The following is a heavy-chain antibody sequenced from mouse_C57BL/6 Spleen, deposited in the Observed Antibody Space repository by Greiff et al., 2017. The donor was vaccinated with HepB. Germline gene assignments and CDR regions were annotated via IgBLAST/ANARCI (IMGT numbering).Heavy chain of an antibody. D-gene: IGHD2-3*01. V-gene: IGHV1-55*01. Sequence: VQLKQPGAELVKPGASVKMSCKASGYTFTSYWITWVKQRPGQGLEWIGDIYPGSGSTNYNEKFKSKATLTVDTSSSTAYMQLSSLTSEDSAVYYCAREENDGYPFAYWGQGTLVTVSA. CDR2: IYPGSGST. J-gene: IGHJ3*01. CDR1: GYTFTSYW. CDR3: AREENDGYPFAY.